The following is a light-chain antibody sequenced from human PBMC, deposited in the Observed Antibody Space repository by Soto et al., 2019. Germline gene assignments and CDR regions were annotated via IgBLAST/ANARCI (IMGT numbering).Light chain of an antibody. V-gene: IGKV1-5*01. Sequence: DIQMTQSPSTLSASVGDRVTITCRASQSISSWLAWYQQKPGKAPKLLIYDASSLESGVPSRFSGSGSGTEFTLTISSLQPDDLATYYCQQYNSYLWTFGQGTKV. CDR1: QSISSW. CDR2: DAS. CDR3: QQYNSYLWT. J-gene: IGKJ1*01.